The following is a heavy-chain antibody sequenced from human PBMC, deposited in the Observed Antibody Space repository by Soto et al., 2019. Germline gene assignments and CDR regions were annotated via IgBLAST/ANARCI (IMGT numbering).Heavy chain of an antibody. Sequence: QVQLVESGGGVVQPGRSLRLSCAASGFTFSSYGMHWVRQAPGKGLEWVAVIGYDGSNKYYADSVKGRFTISRDNSKNTLYLQMNSLRAEDTAVYYCARDSWYSSSPGNGDYWGQGTLVTVSS. J-gene: IGHJ4*02. CDR1: GFTFSSYG. CDR3: ARDSWYSSSPGNGDY. CDR2: IGYDGSNK. D-gene: IGHD6-6*01. V-gene: IGHV3-33*01.